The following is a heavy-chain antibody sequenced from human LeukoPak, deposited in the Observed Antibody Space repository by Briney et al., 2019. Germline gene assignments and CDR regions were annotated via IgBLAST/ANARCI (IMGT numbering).Heavy chain of an antibody. CDR3: ARATVTTGWYFDY. J-gene: IGHJ4*02. D-gene: IGHD4-17*01. CDR2: IYYSGST. CDR1: GGSISSGSYY. V-gene: IGHV4-61*01. Sequence: SETLSLTCTVSGGSISSGSYYWGWIRQPPGKGLEWIGYIYYSGSTNHNPSLKSRVTISVDTSKNQFSLKLSSVTAADTAVYYCARATVTTGWYFDYWGQGTLVTVSS.